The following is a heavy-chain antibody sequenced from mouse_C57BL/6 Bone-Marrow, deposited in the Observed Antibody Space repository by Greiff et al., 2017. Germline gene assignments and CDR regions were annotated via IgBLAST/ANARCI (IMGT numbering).Heavy chain of an antibody. CDR2: IRNKANNHAT. CDR3: TRGGRSWAY. CDR1: GFTFSDAW. D-gene: IGHD1-1*01. Sequence: DVKLVASGGGLVQPGGSMKLSCAASGFTFSDAWMDWVRQSPEKGLAWVAEIRNKANNHATYYAESVKVRCTISRDESKRSGYLQMNSLRAEDTGIYYCTRGGRSWAYWGQGTLVTVSA. V-gene: IGHV6-6*01. J-gene: IGHJ3*01.